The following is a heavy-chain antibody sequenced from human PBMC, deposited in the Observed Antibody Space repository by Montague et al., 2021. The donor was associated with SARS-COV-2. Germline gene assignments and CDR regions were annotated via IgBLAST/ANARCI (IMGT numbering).Heavy chain of an antibody. J-gene: IGHJ5*02. V-gene: IGHV4-38-2*02. CDR1: GYSISSGYY. D-gene: IGHD3-10*01. CDR2: IYHSGST. Sequence: SETLSLTCTVSGYSISSGYYWGWIRQPPGKGLGWIGSIYHSGSTXYNPSLKSRVTISVDTSKNQFSLKLSSVTAADTAVYYCARDCYDYGSGSYQRWFDPWGQGTLVTVSS. CDR3: ARDCYDYGSGSYQRWFDP.